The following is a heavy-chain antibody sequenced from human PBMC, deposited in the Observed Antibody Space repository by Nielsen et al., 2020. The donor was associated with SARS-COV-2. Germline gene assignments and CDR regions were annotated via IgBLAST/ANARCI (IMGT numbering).Heavy chain of an antibody. D-gene: IGHD3-10*01. V-gene: IGHV3-21*01. CDR1: GFIFSIYS. Sequence: GASLKISCAASGFIFSIYSMNLVRQPPGKGLEWVSSISSSSSYIYYADSVKGRFTISRDNAKNSLYLQMNSLRAEDTAVYYCARDNPFTVWFGELTGRNAMDVWGQGTTVTVSS. J-gene: IGHJ6*02. CDR3: ARDNPFTVWFGELTGRNAMDV. CDR2: ISSSSSYI.